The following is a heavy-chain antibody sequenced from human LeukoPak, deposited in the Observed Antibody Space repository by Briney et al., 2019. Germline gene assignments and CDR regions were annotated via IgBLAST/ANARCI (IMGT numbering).Heavy chain of an antibody. V-gene: IGHV3-7*01. CDR2: IKQDGREK. CDR3: ARVEDYDILTGFDY. CDR1: GFTFSSYE. J-gene: IGHJ4*02. Sequence: GGSLRLSCAASGFTFSSYEMNWVRQAPGKGLEWVANIKQDGREKYYVDSVKGRFTISRDNAKNSLYLQMNSLRAEDTAVYYCARVEDYDILTGFDYWGQGTLVTVSS. D-gene: IGHD3-9*01.